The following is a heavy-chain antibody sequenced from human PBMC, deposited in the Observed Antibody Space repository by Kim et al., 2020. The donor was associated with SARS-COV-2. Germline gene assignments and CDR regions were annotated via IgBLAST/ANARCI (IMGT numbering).Heavy chain of an antibody. CDR2: IKSKTDGGTT. CDR3: TTDPVWGSYRYDY. Sequence: GGSLRLSCAASGFTFSNAWMSWVRQAPGKGLEWVGRIKSKTDGGTTDYAAPVKGRFTISRDDSKNTLYLQMNSLKTEDTAVYYCTTDPVWGSYRYDYWGQGTLVTVSS. V-gene: IGHV3-15*01. D-gene: IGHD3-16*02. J-gene: IGHJ4*02. CDR1: GFTFSNAW.